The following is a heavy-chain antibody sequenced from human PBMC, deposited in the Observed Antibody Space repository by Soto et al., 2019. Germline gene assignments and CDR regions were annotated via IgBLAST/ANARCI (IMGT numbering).Heavy chain of an antibody. CDR1: GYTFTGYY. CDR2: INANSGST. Sequence: ASVKFSGKVSGYTFTGYYINWVRQAPGQGLEWIGWINANSGSTNYAQKLQGKVTVTTDTSTSTAYMELRSLRSDDTAVYYCARVGDFWSGYYHFDYRGQVTLVTVSS. J-gene: IGHJ4*02. CDR3: ARVGDFWSGYYHFDY. V-gene: IGHV1-18*04. D-gene: IGHD3-3*01.